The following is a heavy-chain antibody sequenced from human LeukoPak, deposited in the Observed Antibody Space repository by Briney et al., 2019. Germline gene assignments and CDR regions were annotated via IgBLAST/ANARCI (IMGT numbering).Heavy chain of an antibody. CDR3: ASGGGYSYGYIYYYYGMDV. CDR2: IIPILGIA. CDR1: GGTFSSYT. D-gene: IGHD5-18*01. J-gene: IGHJ6*02. V-gene: IGHV1-69*02. Sequence: GASVKVSCKASGGTFSSYTISWVRQAPGQGLEWMGRIIPILGIANYAQKFQGRVTITADKSTSTAYMELGSLRSEDTAVYYCASGGGYSYGYIYYYYGMDVWGQGTTVTVSS.